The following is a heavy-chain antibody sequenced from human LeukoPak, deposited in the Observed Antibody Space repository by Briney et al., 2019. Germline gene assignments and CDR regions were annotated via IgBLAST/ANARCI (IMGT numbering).Heavy chain of an antibody. D-gene: IGHD2-2*01. J-gene: IGHJ3*02. CDR1: GFTFSSYA. CDR3: AREPDRDIVVVGSFDI. CDR2: ISYDGSNK. Sequence: GGSLRLSCAASGFTFSSYAMHWVRQAPGKGLEWVAVISYDGSNKYYADSVKGRFTISRDNAKNSLYLEMNSLRAEDTAVYYCAREPDRDIVVVGSFDIWGQGTMVTVSS. V-gene: IGHV3-30-3*01.